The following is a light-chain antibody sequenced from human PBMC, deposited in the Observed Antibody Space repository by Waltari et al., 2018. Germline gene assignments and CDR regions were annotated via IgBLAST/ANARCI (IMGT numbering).Light chain of an antibody. V-gene: IGKV3-11*01. J-gene: IGKJ3*01. CDR2: DAS. CDR3: QHRGYWPPEAT. Sequence: EIVLTQSPATMCWSPGERASLSCRASQSISSYVAWYQQKPGQAPRLLIYDASTRATGIPARFSGSGSGTDFTLIISSLEPEDFAVYYCQHRGYWPPEATFGPGTKVDIK. CDR1: QSISSY.